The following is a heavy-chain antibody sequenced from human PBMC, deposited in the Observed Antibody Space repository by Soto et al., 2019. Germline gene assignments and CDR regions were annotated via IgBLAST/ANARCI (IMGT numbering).Heavy chain of an antibody. V-gene: IGHV2-5*02. CDR3: ARRRRTLKFDS. J-gene: IGHJ4*02. CDR2: IYWDDDK. Sequence: QITLKESGPTLVKPTQTLTLTCTFSGFSLSTSGVGVGWIRQPPGKALEWLALIYWDDDKRYTPSLKSRLTITRDTSKNQVVLTMANMDPVDTATYYCARRRRTLKFDSWGQGTLVTVSS. D-gene: IGHD1-7*01. CDR1: GFSLSTSGVG.